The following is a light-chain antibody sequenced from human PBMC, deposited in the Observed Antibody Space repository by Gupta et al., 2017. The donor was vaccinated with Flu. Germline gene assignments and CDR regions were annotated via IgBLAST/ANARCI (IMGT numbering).Light chain of an antibody. CDR1: QGISTY. CDR2: AAS. Sequence: DIQLTQSPSFMSASVGDRVTITCRASQGISTYLGWYQQKPGKAPKLLIYAASRVQSGVPSRVSGSGSGTEFTLTISSLQPEDFATYYCQHRNSSPFTFGHGTKVDIK. V-gene: IGKV1-9*01. J-gene: IGKJ3*01. CDR3: QHRNSSPFT.